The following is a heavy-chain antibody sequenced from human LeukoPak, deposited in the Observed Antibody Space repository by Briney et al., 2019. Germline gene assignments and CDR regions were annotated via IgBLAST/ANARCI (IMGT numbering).Heavy chain of an antibody. D-gene: IGHD3-22*01. V-gene: IGHV4-61*05. CDR2: FYYSGNT. Sequence: SETLSLTCTVSGGSISSSSYYWSWIRQPPGKGLEWIGYFYYSGNTNYNPSLKSRVTMSVDTSRNQFSLKLSSVTAADTAVYYCARGSRRRFNYYDSSGYYYVGGFDYWGQGTLVTVSS. J-gene: IGHJ4*02. CDR3: ARGSRRRFNYYDSSGYYYVGGFDY. CDR1: GGSISSSSYY.